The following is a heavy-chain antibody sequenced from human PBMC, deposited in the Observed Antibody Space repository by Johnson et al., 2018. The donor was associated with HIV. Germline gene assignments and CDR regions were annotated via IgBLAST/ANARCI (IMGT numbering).Heavy chain of an antibody. V-gene: IGHV3-15*01. CDR2: IKSKTDGGTI. CDR3: NTDRVDGGGSYYNAFDI. CDR1: GLTFSNAW. D-gene: IGHD1-26*01. J-gene: IGHJ3*02. Sequence: VQLVESGGDLVEPGESLRLSCVASGLTFSNAWMHWVRQAPGKGLEWVGRIKSKTDGGTIDYAAPVKGRFTISRDDSKNTLYLQMNSLKTEDTALYYCNTDRVDGGGSYYNAFDIWGQGTMVTVSS.